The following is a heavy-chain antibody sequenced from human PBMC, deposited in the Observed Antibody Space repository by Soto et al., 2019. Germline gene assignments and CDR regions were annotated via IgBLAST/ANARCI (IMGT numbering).Heavy chain of an antibody. CDR3: ARRGPGTYFDY. CDR1: GFTFSSYA. D-gene: IGHD6-13*01. CDR2: ISGSGDST. V-gene: IGHV3-23*01. J-gene: IGHJ4*02. Sequence: EVQLLDSGGGLVQPGGSLRLSCAASGFTFSSYAMNWVRQAPGKGLEWVSVISGSGDSTYYADCVKGRFIISRDNSKNTLYLQMNSLRAEDTAVYYCARRGPGTYFDYWGQGTLVTVSS.